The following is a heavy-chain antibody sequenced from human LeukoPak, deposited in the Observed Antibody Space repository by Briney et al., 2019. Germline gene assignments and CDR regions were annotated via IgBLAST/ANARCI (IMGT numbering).Heavy chain of an antibody. CDR3: TRDAGGGDCYSCPNWFDP. CDR1: GYTFTSYD. CDR2: MNPNSGNT. V-gene: IGHV1-8*03. J-gene: IGHJ5*02. Sequence: GASVKVSCKASGYTFTSYDINWVRQATGQGLEWMGWMNPNSGNTGYAQKFQGRVTITRNTSISTAYMELSRLRSDDTAVYYCTRDAGGGDCYSCPNWFDPWGQGTLVTVSS. D-gene: IGHD2-21*02.